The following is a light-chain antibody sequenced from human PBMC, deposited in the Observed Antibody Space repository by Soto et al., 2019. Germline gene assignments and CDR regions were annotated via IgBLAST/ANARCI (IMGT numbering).Light chain of an antibody. CDR2: WAS. CDR3: QQYDNTPPT. J-gene: IGKJ2*01. Sequence: DIVMTQSPDSLAVSLGERATINCKSSQSVLYSSNNKNYLAWYQQRPGQPPKLLIYWASTRESGVPDRFSGSGSGTDFTLTITSLQADDVAVYYCQQYDNTPPTFGQGTKLEIK. CDR1: QSVLYSSNNKNY. V-gene: IGKV4-1*01.